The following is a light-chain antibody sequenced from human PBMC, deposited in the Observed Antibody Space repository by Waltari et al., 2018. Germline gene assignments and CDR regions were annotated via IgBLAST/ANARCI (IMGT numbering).Light chain of an antibody. CDR3: QQYNNWPSMYT. V-gene: IGKV3-15*01. CDR2: GAS. CDR1: QSINSN. Sequence: EIVMTQSPATLSVSPGERATLSCRASQSINSNLAWYQQKPGQASRLVIYGASTRATDIPARFSGSGSGTEFSLTISSVQSEDCAVYYCQQYNNWPSMYTFGQGSKLEIK. J-gene: IGKJ2*01.